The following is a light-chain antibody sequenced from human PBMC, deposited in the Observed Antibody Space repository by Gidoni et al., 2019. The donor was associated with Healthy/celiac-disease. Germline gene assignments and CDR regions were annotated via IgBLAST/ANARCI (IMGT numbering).Light chain of an antibody. Sequence: QSALTQPASVSGPPGRPITISCTGTSRNVGGYNYVSWYQQHPAKAPKLIIYVFSNRPSGFSNRFSGSKSGNTASLTISGLQAEDEADYYCSSYTNSSTPVVFGGGTKLTVL. CDR2: VFS. J-gene: IGLJ2*01. V-gene: IGLV2-14*01. CDR3: SSYTNSSTPVV. CDR1: SRNVGGYNY.